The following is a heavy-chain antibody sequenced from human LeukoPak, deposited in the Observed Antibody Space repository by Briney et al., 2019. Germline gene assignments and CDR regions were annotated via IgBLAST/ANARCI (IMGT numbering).Heavy chain of an antibody. D-gene: IGHD3-3*01. CDR3: ASTLRFLPYRRFDY. J-gene: IGHJ4*02. CDR1: GGSIISSNYY. CDR2: IYQSGSGSS. Sequence: SETLSLTCSVSGGSIISSNYYWGWIRQPPGKGREWNGRIYQSGSGSSYYNPSLKSRVTISGDTSKNQFFLRLSSVTAADTAVYYCASTLRFLPYRRFDYWGQGTLVTVPS. V-gene: IGHV4-39*01.